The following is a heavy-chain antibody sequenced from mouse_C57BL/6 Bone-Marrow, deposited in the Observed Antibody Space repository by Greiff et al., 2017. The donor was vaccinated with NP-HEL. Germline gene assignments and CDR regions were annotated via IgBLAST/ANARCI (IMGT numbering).Heavy chain of an antibody. CDR2: ISSGSSTI. J-gene: IGHJ4*01. D-gene: IGHD2-4*01. CDR3: ARDDYGGAYAMDY. V-gene: IGHV5-17*01. Sequence: EVKLVESGGGLVKPGGSLKLSCAASGFTFSDYGMHWVRQAPEKGLEWVAYISSGSSTIYYADTVKGRFTISRDNAKNTLFLQMTSLRSEDTAMYYCARDDYGGAYAMDYWGQGTSVTVSS. CDR1: GFTFSDYG.